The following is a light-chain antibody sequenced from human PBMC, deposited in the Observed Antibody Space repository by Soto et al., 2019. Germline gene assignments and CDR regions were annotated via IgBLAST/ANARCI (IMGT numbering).Light chain of an antibody. Sequence: QSALTQPASVSGSPGQSITISCTGTSSDVGGYNYVSWYQQHPGKAPKLMIYEVSNRPSGVSNRFSGSKSGNTASLTISGLQAEDEADYYCQSYDGKNWVFGGGTKVTVL. J-gene: IGLJ3*02. V-gene: IGLV2-14*01. CDR2: EVS. CDR3: QSYDGKNWV. CDR1: SSDVGGYNY.